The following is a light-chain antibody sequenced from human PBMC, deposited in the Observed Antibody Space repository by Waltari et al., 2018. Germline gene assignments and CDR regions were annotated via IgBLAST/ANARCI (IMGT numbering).Light chain of an antibody. V-gene: IGKV1-39*01. CDR2: GAT. CDR3: QQSYSTLTWT. CDR1: QNINRF. Sequence: DIQMTQSPSSLSASVGDTVTITCRASQNINRFLNWYQQESGRAPKLLISGATSLQNGVPSRFSGSEFGTDFTLTISSLQPEDFATYYCQQSYSTLTWTFGQGTKVEI. J-gene: IGKJ1*01.